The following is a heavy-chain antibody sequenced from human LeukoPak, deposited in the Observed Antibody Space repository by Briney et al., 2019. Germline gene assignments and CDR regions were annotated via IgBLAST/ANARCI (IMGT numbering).Heavy chain of an antibody. V-gene: IGHV4-59*01. D-gene: IGHD6-19*01. CDR1: GGSISSYY. CDR2: IYYSGST. J-gene: IGHJ4*02. Sequence: SETLSLTCTVSGGSISSYYWSWIRQPPGKGLEWIGYIYYSGSTNYNPSLKSRVTISVDTSKNQFSLKLSSVTAADTAVYYCARVTVAGEADCWGQGTLVTVSS. CDR3: ARVTVAGEADC.